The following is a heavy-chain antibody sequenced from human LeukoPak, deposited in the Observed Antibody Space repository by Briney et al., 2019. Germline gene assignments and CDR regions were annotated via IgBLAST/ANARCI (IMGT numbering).Heavy chain of an antibody. J-gene: IGHJ4*02. Sequence: GGSLRHSCAASGFTFDDYGMSWVRQAPGKGLEWVSGINWNGGSTGYADSVKGRFTTSRDNAKNSLYLQMNSLRAEDTALYYCAREQQLPRGYYFDYWGQGTLVTVSS. D-gene: IGHD6-13*01. CDR2: INWNGGST. V-gene: IGHV3-20*04. CDR3: AREQQLPRGYYFDY. CDR1: GFTFDDYG.